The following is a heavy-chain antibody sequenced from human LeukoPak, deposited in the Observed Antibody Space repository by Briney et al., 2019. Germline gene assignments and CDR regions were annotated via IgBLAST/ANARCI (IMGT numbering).Heavy chain of an antibody. CDR2: INYSGRT. CDR3: ARASDSTVTTPLDY. Sequence: SETLSPTCTVSGGYISSFYWTWIRQPPGKGLEWIGYINYSGRTNYNPSLQSRVTVSVDTSENQFSLRLSSVTAADTAVYYCARASDSTVTTPLDYWGQGTLVTVSS. D-gene: IGHD4-17*01. J-gene: IGHJ4*02. V-gene: IGHV4-59*01. CDR1: GGYISSFY.